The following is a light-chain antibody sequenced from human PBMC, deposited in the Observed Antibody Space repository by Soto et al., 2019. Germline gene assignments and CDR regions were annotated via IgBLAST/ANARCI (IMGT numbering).Light chain of an antibody. CDR2: EVK. CDR1: SSDIGFYNY. CDR3: CSYTSSSTLYV. V-gene: IGLV2-14*01. Sequence: QSALTQPASVSGSPGQSITISCTGTSSDIGFYNYVSWYQQYPGKAPKVVIYEVKNRPSGVSNRFSGSKSGNMASLTISGLQADDEADYYCCSYTSSSTLYVFGTGTKLTVL. J-gene: IGLJ1*01.